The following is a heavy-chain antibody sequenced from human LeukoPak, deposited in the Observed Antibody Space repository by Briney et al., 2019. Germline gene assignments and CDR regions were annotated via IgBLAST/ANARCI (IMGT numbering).Heavy chain of an antibody. CDR1: GGSFSGYY. CDR3: ARPRTIFDAFDI. Sequence: SETLSLTCAVYGGSFSGYYWSWIRQPPGKGLEWIGEINHSGNTNYNPSLKSRVTISVDTSKNQFSLKLSCVTAADTAVYYCARPRTIFDAFDIWGQGTMVTVSS. D-gene: IGHD3-3*01. V-gene: IGHV4-34*01. CDR2: INHSGNT. J-gene: IGHJ3*02.